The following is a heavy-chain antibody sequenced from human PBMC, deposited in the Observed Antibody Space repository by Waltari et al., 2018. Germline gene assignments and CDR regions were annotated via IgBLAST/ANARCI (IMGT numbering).Heavy chain of an antibody. J-gene: IGHJ3*02. V-gene: IGHV1-69*04. D-gene: IGHD3-16*01. CDR1: GGTFNNDG. CDR2: ISPNLVIP. Sequence: QVQLVQSGAEVRKPGSSVKVSCKASGGTFNNDGINWVRQAPGQGLEWMGRISPNLVIPNYAQKFHGRVTISADTSTNTAYMEVHSLASDDTAVFYCARDGGRPDAAFDIWGQGTLVTVS. CDR3: ARDGGRPDAAFDI.